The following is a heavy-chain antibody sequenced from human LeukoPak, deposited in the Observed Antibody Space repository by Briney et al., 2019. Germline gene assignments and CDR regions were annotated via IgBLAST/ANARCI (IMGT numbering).Heavy chain of an antibody. J-gene: IGHJ4*02. CDR1: GFTFSDYY. Sequence: GGSLRLSCAASGFTFSDYYMSWIRQAPGKGLEWVSYISSSGSTIYYADSVKGRFTISRDNAKNSLYLQMNRQRAEDTAVYYCAREGSNWNADFDYWGQGTLVTVSS. CDR3: AREGSNWNADFDY. CDR2: ISSSGSTI. D-gene: IGHD1-20*01. V-gene: IGHV3-11*01.